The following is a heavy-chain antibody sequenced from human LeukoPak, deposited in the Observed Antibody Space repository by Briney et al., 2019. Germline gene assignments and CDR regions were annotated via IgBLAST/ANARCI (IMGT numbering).Heavy chain of an antibody. V-gene: IGHV3-48*03. J-gene: IGHJ4*02. CDR1: GFTFSSYE. Sequence: PGGSLRLSCAASGFTFSSYEMNWVRQAPGKGLEWVSYISSGGSTIDYADSVKGRFTISRDNAKNSLYLQMNSLRDEDTAVYYCARSWNRYGDYATLALWDYWGQGTLVTVSS. CDR2: ISSGGSTI. CDR3: ARSWNRYGDYATLALWDY. D-gene: IGHD4-17*01.